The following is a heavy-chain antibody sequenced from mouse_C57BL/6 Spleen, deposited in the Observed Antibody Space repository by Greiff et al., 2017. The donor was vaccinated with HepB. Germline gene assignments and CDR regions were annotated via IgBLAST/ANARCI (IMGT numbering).Heavy chain of an antibody. CDR3: ARGDYYYGSSPAWFAY. CDR2: IYPRSGNT. J-gene: IGHJ3*01. D-gene: IGHD1-1*01. CDR1: GYTFTSYG. Sequence: VMLVESGAELARPGASVKLSCKASGYTFTSYGISWVKQRTGQGLEWIGEIYPRSGNTYYNEKFKGKATLTADKSSSTAYMELRSLTSEDSAVYFCARGDYYYGSSPAWFAYWGQGTLVTDSA. V-gene: IGHV1-81*01.